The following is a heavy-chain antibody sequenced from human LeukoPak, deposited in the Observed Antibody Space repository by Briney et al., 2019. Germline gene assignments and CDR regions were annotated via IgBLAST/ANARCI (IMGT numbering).Heavy chain of an antibody. CDR2: ISNSGST. J-gene: IGHJ4*02. V-gene: IGHV4-59*12. D-gene: IGHD3-9*01. CDR1: GDSISTYY. Sequence: SETLSLTCSVSGDSISTYYWNWIRQSPEKGLEWIGYISNSGSTTYNPSLKSRVTISVDTAKNQFSLKLSSVTAADTAVYYCARGYVRYFDLPFDYWGQGTLVTVSS. CDR3: ARGYVRYFDLPFDY.